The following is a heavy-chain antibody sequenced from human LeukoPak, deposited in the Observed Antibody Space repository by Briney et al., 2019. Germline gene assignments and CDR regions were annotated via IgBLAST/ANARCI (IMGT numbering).Heavy chain of an antibody. Sequence: GGSLRLSCAASGFTFSSYWMHWVRQAPGKGLEWVSSISSSSSYIYYADPVKGRFTISRDNAKNSLYLQMNSLRAEDTAVYYCARDLRRTTGTTSLGGYWGQGTLVTVSS. J-gene: IGHJ4*02. CDR2: ISSSSSYI. D-gene: IGHD1-1*01. CDR3: ARDLRRTTGTTSLGGY. CDR1: GFTFSSYW. V-gene: IGHV3-21*01.